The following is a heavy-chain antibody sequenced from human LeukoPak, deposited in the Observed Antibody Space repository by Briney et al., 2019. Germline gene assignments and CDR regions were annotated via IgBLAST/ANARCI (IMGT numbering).Heavy chain of an antibody. Sequence: GGSLRLSCAASGSTFSSYAMSWVRQAPGKGLEWVSVISGNGDSIVHADSVKGRFTISRDNSKNTLYLQMNSLRDEDTAVYYCAKGQYFFDSSGYYRWGQGTLVTVSS. CDR3: AKGQYFFDSSGYYR. V-gene: IGHV3-23*01. CDR2: ISGNGDSI. J-gene: IGHJ4*02. CDR1: GSTFSSYA. D-gene: IGHD3-22*01.